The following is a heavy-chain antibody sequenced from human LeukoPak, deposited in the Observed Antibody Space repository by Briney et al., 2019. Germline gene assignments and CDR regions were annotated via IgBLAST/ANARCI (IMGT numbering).Heavy chain of an antibody. J-gene: IGHJ6*03. CDR3: ARGTAASYYYYYMDV. CDR2: ISSNGGST. D-gene: IGHD6-13*01. Sequence: GGSLRLSCAASGFTFSSYAMHWVRQAPGKGLEYVSAISSNGGSTYYANSVKGRFTISRDNSKSTLYLQMGSLRAEDMAVYYCARGTAASYYYYYMDVWGKGTTVTVSS. V-gene: IGHV3-64*01. CDR1: GFTFSSYA.